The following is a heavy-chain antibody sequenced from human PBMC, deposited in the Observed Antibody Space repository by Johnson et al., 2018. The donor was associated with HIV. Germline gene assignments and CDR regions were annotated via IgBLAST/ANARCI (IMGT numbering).Heavy chain of an antibody. CDR1: GFTFSSYG. D-gene: IGHD3-10*01. CDR2: IRYDGSNK. CDR3: ARAPEGRGVDAFDV. V-gene: IGHV3-30*02. J-gene: IGHJ3*01. Sequence: QVQLVESGGGVVQPGGSLRLSCAASGFTFSSYGMHWVRQAPGKGLEWVAFIRYDGSNKYYADSVKGRFTISRDNSKNTLYLQMNSLRAEDTVVYYCARAPEGRGVDAFDVWGQGAGVTVSS.